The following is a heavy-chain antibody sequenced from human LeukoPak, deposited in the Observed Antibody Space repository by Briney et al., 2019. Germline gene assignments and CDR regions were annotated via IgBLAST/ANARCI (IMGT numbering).Heavy chain of an antibody. Sequence: GGSLRLSCAVSGITLSNYGMSWVRQAPGKGLEWVAGISGSGGATNYADSVKGRFTISRDNPKNKLYLQMNSLRVEDTAVYFCAKRGVVIRVILVGFHKETYYFDSWGQGALVTVSS. CDR2: ISGSGGAT. D-gene: IGHD3-22*01. CDR1: GITLSNYG. V-gene: IGHV3-23*01. CDR3: AKRGVVIRVILVGFHKETYYFDS. J-gene: IGHJ4*02.